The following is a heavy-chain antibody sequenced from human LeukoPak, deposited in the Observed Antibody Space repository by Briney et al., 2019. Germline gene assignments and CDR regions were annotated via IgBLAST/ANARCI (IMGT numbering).Heavy chain of an antibody. D-gene: IGHD3-10*01. V-gene: IGHV3-74*01. J-gene: IGHJ1*01. CDR3: LRDTLYDSGSYPYFQH. Sequence: GGSLRLSCAASGFSFSTSWMHWVRQGPGKGLVWVSRIKSDGTNAYYADSVKGRFTISRDNARNTLYLQMNSLRAEDTAVYYCLRDTLYDSGSYPYFQHWGQGTLVTVSS. CDR1: GFSFSTSW. CDR2: IKSDGTNA.